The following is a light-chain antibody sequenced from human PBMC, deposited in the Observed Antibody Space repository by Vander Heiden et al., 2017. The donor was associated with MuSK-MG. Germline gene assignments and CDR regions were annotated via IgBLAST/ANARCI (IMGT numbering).Light chain of an antibody. CDR2: AAY. Sequence: IQLTQSPSSLSASVGDRVTIPCRASQSISSYLKWYQQKPGKAPKLLIYAAYSVQSGVTSRFSGSGSGTDFTLTISSLQPEDFATYYCQQSYSTLGFGQGTRLEIK. CDR3: QQSYSTLG. CDR1: QSISSY. V-gene: IGKV1-39*01. J-gene: IGKJ5*01.